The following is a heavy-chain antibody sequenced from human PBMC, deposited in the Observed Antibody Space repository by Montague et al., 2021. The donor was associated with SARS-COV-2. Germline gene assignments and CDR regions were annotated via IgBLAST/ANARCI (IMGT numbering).Heavy chain of an antibody. V-gene: IGHV6-1*01. CDR2: TYYSSKWQN. Sequence: CAISGDSVSRNTAFWNWVRQSPSRGLEFLGRTYYSSKWQNDYAVSVRMRITINPDTSKNQFSLHLNSVTPEDKAVYYCSRATHRFGMDVWGQGTTVTVSS. CDR3: SRATHRFGMDV. CDR1: GDSVSRNTAF. J-gene: IGHJ6*02.